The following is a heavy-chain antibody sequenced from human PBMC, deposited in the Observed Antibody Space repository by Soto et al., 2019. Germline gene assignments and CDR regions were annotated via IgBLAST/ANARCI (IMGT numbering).Heavy chain of an antibody. D-gene: IGHD3-16*01. Sequence: QVQLVQSGAEVKKPGASVKVSCKASGYTFTSYGISWVRQAPGQGLEWMGWISAYNGNTNYAQKLQGRVTRTTDTXXRKAYMELRSLRSGDTAVYYGASGPPFGVRGGIDSWGQGTLVTVSS. CDR2: ISAYNGNT. CDR1: GYTFTSYG. CDR3: ASGPPFGVRGGIDS. V-gene: IGHV1-18*01. J-gene: IGHJ5*01.